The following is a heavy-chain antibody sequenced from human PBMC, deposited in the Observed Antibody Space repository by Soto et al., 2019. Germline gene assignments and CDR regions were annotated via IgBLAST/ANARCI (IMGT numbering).Heavy chain of an antibody. D-gene: IGHD6-13*01. Sequence: PGASLKISCKRSGYNFANYWIGWVRQMPGKGLEWMGMIFPGDSDTKNSPSLQGQITMSVDKSDSSAYLQWRSLKASDTAMYYCAAGYTTGPDAFDIWGQGTMVTVSS. V-gene: IGHV5-51*01. CDR2: IFPGDSDT. J-gene: IGHJ3*02. CDR3: AAGYTTGPDAFDI. CDR1: GYNFANYW.